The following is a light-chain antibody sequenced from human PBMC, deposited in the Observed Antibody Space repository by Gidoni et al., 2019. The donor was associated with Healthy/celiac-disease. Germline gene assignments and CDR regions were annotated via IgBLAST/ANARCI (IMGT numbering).Light chain of an antibody. Sequence: IVLTQSPATLSLSPGEQATLACGASQSVSSRYLSWYQQKPGLAHRLLIYDASSRATGIPDRCSGSCSGTYFTLISSRLEHEDFVVFYCQQYGSSPFTFGQGTKLEIK. CDR2: DAS. J-gene: IGKJ2*01. V-gene: IGKV3D-20*01. CDR1: QSVSSRY. CDR3: QQYGSSPFT.